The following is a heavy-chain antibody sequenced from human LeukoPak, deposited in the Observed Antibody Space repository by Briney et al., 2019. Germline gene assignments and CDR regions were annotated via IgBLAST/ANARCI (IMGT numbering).Heavy chain of an antibody. CDR1: GFTFSSYG. Sequence: GGSLRLSCAASGFTFSSYGMHWVRQAPGKGLEWVAVIWHDGSNKYYADSVKGRFTISRDNSKNTLYLQMNSLRAEDTAVYYCARDVVIRPYYYYGMDVWGQGTTVTVSS. V-gene: IGHV3-33*01. CDR2: IWHDGSNK. CDR3: ARDVVIRPYYYYGMDV. D-gene: IGHD3-3*01. J-gene: IGHJ6*02.